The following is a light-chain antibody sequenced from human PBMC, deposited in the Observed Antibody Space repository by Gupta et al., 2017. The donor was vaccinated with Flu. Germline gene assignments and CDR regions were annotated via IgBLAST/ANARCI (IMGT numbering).Light chain of an antibody. CDR2: EAS. CDR1: QSISSW. Sequence: DIQMTQSPSTLSASVGDRVTITCRASQSISSWLTWYQQKPGKAPKLLIYEASSLERGVPSRFSGSGSGTEFTLTISRMQADDFAIYYCQQYNTYMTFGQGTKVEIK. V-gene: IGKV1-5*03. CDR3: QQYNTYMT. J-gene: IGKJ1*01.